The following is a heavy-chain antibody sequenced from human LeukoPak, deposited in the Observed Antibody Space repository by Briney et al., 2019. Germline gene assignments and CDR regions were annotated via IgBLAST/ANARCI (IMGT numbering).Heavy chain of an antibody. Sequence: GGSLMDSSAAFGFTFSSSAMSWDSQAPGRGLEWVSAISGSGGSTHYADSVKGRFTISRDNSKNTLFLQMNSLRAEDTAVYHVYTVALNAANGAPGTLVTVSS. CDR3: YTVALNAAN. CDR2: ISGSGGST. CDR1: GFTFSSSA. D-gene: IGHD5/OR15-5a*01. V-gene: IGHV3-23*01. J-gene: IGHJ4*02.